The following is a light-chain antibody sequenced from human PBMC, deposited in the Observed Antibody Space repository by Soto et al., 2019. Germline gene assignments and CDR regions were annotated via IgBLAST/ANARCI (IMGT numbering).Light chain of an antibody. CDR3: NSYTSSNPYV. V-gene: IGLV2-14*03. J-gene: IGLJ1*01. CDR2: DVS. CDR1: SSDVGGYNY. Sequence: QSALTQPASVSGSPGQSIIISCTGTSSDVGGYNYVSWYQQHPGKAPKLCIYDVSNRPSGVSNRFSGSKSGNTASLTISGLQAEDEADYYCNSYTSSNPYVFGTGTKVTVL.